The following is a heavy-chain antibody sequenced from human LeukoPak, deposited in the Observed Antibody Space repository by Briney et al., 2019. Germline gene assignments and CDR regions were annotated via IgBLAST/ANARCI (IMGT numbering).Heavy chain of an antibody. V-gene: IGHV3-23*01. Sequence: GGSLRLSCAASGFTFSTYAMSWVRQAPGKGLEGVSGFSDRGGTSYYADSVKGRLTISRDNSKNTLYLQMNRLRAEDTAVYYCAKVFVTGMSYLPHWGPGTLVIVSS. J-gene: IGHJ1*01. D-gene: IGHD2-21*02. CDR1: GFTFSTYA. CDR3: AKVFVTGMSYLPH. CDR2: FSDRGGTS.